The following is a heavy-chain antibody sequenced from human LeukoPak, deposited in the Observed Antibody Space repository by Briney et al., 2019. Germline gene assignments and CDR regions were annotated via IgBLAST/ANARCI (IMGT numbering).Heavy chain of an antibody. CDR1: GFTFGDYA. CDR3: TREDDYGDSQPSY. Sequence: QPGRSLRLSCTTSGFTFGDYAMSWFRQAPGKGLEWISFIRSKAYGGTTEYAASVKGRFTISRDDSKSIAYLQMNSLKTEDTAVYYCTREDDYGDSQPSYWGQGTLVTVSS. J-gene: IGHJ4*02. V-gene: IGHV3-49*03. CDR2: IRSKAYGGTT. D-gene: IGHD4-17*01.